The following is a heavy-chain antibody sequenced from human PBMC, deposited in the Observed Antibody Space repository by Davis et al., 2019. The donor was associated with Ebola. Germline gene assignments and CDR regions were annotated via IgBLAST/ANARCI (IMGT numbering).Heavy chain of an antibody. V-gene: IGHV3-74*01. D-gene: IGHD6-19*01. CDR1: GFTFSRYW. CDR2: INSDGSSP. CDR3: APETSIAVANMPAIEDGGY. J-gene: IGHJ4*02. Sequence: PGGSLRLSCAASGFTFSRYWMHWVRQAPGKGLVWVSLINSDGSSPTYADSVKGRFTVSRDNSKSTLYLQMNSLRVEDTALYYCAPETSIAVANMPAIEDGGYWGQGTLVTVS.